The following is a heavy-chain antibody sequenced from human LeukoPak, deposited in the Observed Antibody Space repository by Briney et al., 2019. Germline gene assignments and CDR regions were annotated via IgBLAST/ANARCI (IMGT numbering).Heavy chain of an antibody. CDR1: GFTFSSYW. CDR2: INSDGSST. D-gene: IGHD4-17*01. J-gene: IGHJ3*02. V-gene: IGHV3-74*01. Sequence: GGSLRLSCAASGFTFSSYWMHWVRQAPGKGLVWVSRINSDGSSTSYADSVKGRFTISRDNAKNTLYLQMNSLRAEDTAVYYCAREIRGDYADAFDIWGQGTMVTVSS. CDR3: AREIRGDYADAFDI.